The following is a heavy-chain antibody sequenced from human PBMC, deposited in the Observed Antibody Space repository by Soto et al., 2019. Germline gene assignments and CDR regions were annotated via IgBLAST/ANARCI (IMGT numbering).Heavy chain of an antibody. Sequence: QVHLVQSGAEVKKPGSSVNISCKASGGTFGTYGLNWVRQFPGQGLEWMGGIIPASDTENYAQTFQGRVTITADKSTNIAHMQMDRLTSDDTDGYYCATAVTAGTYYQYGLDVWGQGTTVTVS. V-gene: IGHV1-69*14. J-gene: IGHJ6*02. CDR1: GGTFGTYG. D-gene: IGHD2-21*02. CDR2: IIPASDTE. CDR3: ATAVTAGTYYQYGLDV.